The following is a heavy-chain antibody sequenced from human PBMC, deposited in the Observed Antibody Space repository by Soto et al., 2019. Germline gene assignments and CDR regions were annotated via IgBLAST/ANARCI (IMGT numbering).Heavy chain of an antibody. CDR3: ARVDIVGTMQSPRSGY. Sequence: ASVKVSCKASGCTFTSYGMSWVRQSSGRGLEWMGWISAYNGNTNYAQKLQGRVTMTTDTSTSTAYMELRSLRSDDTAVYYCARVDIVGTMQSPRSGYWGQGTLVTVS. CDR1: GCTFTSYG. D-gene: IGHD5-12*01. CDR2: ISAYNGNT. V-gene: IGHV1-18*04. J-gene: IGHJ4*02.